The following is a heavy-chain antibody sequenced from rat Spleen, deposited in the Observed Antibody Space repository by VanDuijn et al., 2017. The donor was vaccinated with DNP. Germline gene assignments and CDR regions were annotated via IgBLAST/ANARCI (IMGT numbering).Heavy chain of an antibody. D-gene: IGHD1-9*01. J-gene: IGHJ3*01. CDR1: GFSLTSYT. V-gene: IGHV2-15*01. CDR2: IWSGGST. CDR3: ARSHTTGLTWFAY. Sequence: QVQLKESGPGLVQPSQTLSLTCTVSGFSLTSYTVSWVRPPPGKGLEWIGAIWSGGSTDYNSALKSRLSISRDTSKSQVLLKMNSLQTEDTAIYFCARSHTTGLTWFAYWGQGTLVTVSS.